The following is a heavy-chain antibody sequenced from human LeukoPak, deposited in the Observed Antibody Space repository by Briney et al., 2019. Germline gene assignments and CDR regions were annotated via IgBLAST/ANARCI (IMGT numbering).Heavy chain of an antibody. CDR1: GGSISSYY. D-gene: IGHD3-9*01. Sequence: PSETLSLTCTVSGGSISSYYWSWIRQPPGKGLEWIGYIYHSGSTYYNPSLKSRVTISVDTSKNQFSLKLSSVTAADTAVYYCARNYYDILTGSDAFDIWGQGTMVTVSS. CDR3: ARNYYDILTGSDAFDI. J-gene: IGHJ3*02. CDR2: IYHSGST. V-gene: IGHV4-59*08.